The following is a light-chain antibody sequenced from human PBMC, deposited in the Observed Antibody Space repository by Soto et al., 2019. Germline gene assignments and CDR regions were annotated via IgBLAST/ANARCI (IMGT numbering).Light chain of an antibody. CDR1: QSVSSY. CDR2: GAS. V-gene: IGKV3-15*01. CDR3: QQYNNWPPMWT. Sequence: EIVMTQSPATLSVSPGERATLSCRASQSVSSYLAWYQQKPGQAPRLLIYGASTRATGIPARFSGSGSGTEFTLTISSLQSEDFAVYYCQQYNNWPPMWTFGQGTKVEIK. J-gene: IGKJ1*01.